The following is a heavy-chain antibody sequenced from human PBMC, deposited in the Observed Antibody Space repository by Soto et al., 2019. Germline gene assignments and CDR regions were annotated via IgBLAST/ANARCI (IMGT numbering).Heavy chain of an antibody. CDR3: AREGIAAAGPDY. CDR2: IYYSGST. V-gene: IGHV4-31*03. Sequence: QVQLQESGPGLVKPSQTLSLTCTVSGGSISSGGYYWSWFRQHPGKGLEWIGYIYYSGSTYYNPSLKSRVTISVDTSKNQFSLKLSSVTAADTAVYYCAREGIAAAGPDYWGQGTLVTVSS. J-gene: IGHJ4*02. D-gene: IGHD6-13*01. CDR1: GGSISSGGYY.